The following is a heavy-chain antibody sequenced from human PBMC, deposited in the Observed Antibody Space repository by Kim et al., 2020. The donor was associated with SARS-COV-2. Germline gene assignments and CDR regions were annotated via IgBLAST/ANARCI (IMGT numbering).Heavy chain of an antibody. D-gene: IGHD3-9*01. Sequence: SETLSLTCAVYGGSFTNYFWTWIRRPPGKGLEWIGEINHSVGPNYNPSLKSRVTMSIDTSKSQFSLEVTSVTAADTAVYYCARIPTDYRFYLDLWDQGSLVTVSS. CDR3: ARIPTDYRFYLDL. J-gene: IGHJ4*02. V-gene: IGHV4-34*01. CDR2: INHSVGP. CDR1: GGSFTNYF.